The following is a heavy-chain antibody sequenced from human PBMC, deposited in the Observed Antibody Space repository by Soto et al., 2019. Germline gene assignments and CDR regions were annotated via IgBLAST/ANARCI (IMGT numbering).Heavy chain of an antibody. CDR3: ARADDYGYRYINYGLDV. J-gene: IGHJ6*02. Sequence: GGSLRLSCAASGFTFNIYALHWVRQAPGKGLEWVAVISFDGTKKYYSDSVKGRFTISRDNLKNTLYLQMNNLRVEDAALYSCARADDYGYRYINYGLDVWGQGTKVTVYS. V-gene: IGHV3-30-3*01. CDR2: ISFDGTKK. D-gene: IGHD4-17*01. CDR1: GFTFNIYA.